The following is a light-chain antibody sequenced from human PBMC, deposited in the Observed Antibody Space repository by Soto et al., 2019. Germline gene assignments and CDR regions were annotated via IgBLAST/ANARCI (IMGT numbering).Light chain of an antibody. V-gene: IGLV2-23*03. CDR1: SSDFGGYNV. CDR3: CSYADTSTFWVV. CDR2: EGT. Sequence: QSALTQPASVSGSPGQSITISCSGTSSDFGGYNVVSWYQQHPGKAPKLIIYEGTKRPSGVSNRFSGSKSGNAASLTISGLQTEDEADYYCCSYADTSTFWVVFGGGTKVTV. J-gene: IGLJ3*02.